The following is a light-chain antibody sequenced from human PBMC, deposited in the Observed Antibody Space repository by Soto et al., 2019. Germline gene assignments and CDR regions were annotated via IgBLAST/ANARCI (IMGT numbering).Light chain of an antibody. CDR3: SSYTSSSTVV. CDR2: KVS. CDR1: SSDVGGYNY. Sequence: QSALTQPASVSGSPGQSITISCTGTSSDVGGYNYVSWYQQHPGKAPKLMIYKVSNRPSGVSNRFSGSKSGNTASLTISGLKAEDEADYYCSSYTSSSTVVFGGGTKLTVL. J-gene: IGLJ2*01. V-gene: IGLV2-14*01.